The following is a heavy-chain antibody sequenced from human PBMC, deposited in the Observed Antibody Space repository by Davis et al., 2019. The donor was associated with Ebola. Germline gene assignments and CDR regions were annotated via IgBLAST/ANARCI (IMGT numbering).Heavy chain of an antibody. CDR2: IYYSGST. CDR1: GGSFSGYY. Sequence: SETLSLTCAVYGGSFSGYYWSWIRQPPGKGLEWIGYIYYSGSTNYNPSLKSRVTISVDTSKNQFSLKLSSVTAADTAVYYCARGRTAGYYYYGMDVWGQGTTVTVSS. J-gene: IGHJ6*02. D-gene: IGHD1-14*01. CDR3: ARGRTAGYYYYGMDV. V-gene: IGHV4-34*01.